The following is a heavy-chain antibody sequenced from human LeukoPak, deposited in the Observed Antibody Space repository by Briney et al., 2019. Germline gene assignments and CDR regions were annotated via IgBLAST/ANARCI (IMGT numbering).Heavy chain of an antibody. CDR2: ISYDGKNK. J-gene: IGHJ4*02. V-gene: IGHV3-30*18. CDR1: GFSFTSYG. CDR3: AKSGTYSSSSGYIDS. Sequence: GGSLRLSCAASGFSFTSYGMHWVRQAPGKGLEWVATISYDGKNKYYADSVRGRFTLSRDNAKNSLCLQMSSLRAEDTALYYCAKSGTYSSSSGYIDSWGQGTLVTVSS. D-gene: IGHD6-6*01.